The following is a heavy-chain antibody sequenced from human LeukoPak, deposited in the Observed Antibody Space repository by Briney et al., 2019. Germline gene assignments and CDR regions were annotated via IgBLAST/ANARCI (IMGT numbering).Heavy chain of an antibody. CDR2: ISSSSSYI. CDR3: AKASRFGYSYGPREYFYYMDV. CDR1: GFTFSSYS. J-gene: IGHJ6*03. D-gene: IGHD5-18*01. Sequence: PGGSLRLSCAASGFTFSSYSMNWVRQAPGKGLEWVSSISSSSSYIYYADSVKGRFTISRDNAKNSLYLQMNSLRAEDTAVYYCAKASRFGYSYGPREYFYYMDVWGKGTTVTISS. V-gene: IGHV3-21*04.